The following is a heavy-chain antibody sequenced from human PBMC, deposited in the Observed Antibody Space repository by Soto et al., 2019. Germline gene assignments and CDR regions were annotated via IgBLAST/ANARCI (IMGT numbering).Heavy chain of an antibody. V-gene: IGHV5-51*01. CDR2: IYPGDSDT. D-gene: IGHD2-8*01. J-gene: IGHJ5*02. CDR1: GYSFTNYW. Sequence: VSLKISCKGSGYSFTNYWIGWVRQMPGKGLEWTGIIYPGDSDTKYSPSFQGQVTISADKSTSTAYLQWNSLKASDTAMYFCARMGSAIVNWFDTWGQGTLVTVSS. CDR3: ARMGSAIVNWFDT.